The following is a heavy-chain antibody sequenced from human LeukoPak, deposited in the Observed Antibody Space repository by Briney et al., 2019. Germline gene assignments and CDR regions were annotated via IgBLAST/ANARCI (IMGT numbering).Heavy chain of an antibody. CDR1: GFTFSSYS. J-gene: IGHJ6*03. Sequence: GGSLRLSCAASGFTFSSYSMNWVRQAPGKGLEWVSSISSSSSYIYYADSVKGRFTISRDNAKNSLDLQMNSLRAEDTAVYYCARDLGIVVVPAATGYYMDVWGKGTTVTVSS. CDR2: ISSSSSYI. CDR3: ARDLGIVVVPAATGYYMDV. D-gene: IGHD2-2*01. V-gene: IGHV3-21*01.